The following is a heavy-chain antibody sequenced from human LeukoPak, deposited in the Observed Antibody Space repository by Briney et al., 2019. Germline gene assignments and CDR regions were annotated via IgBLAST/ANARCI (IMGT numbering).Heavy chain of an antibody. V-gene: IGHV1-69*13. CDR3: ATLAVAGHFDY. J-gene: IGHJ4*02. Sequence: GASVKVSCKASGGTFSSYAISWVRRAPGQGLEWMGGIIPIFGTANYAQKFQGRVTITADESTSTAYMELSSLRSEDAAVYYCATLAVAGHFDYWGQGTLVTVSS. D-gene: IGHD6-19*01. CDR1: GGTFSSYA. CDR2: IIPIFGTA.